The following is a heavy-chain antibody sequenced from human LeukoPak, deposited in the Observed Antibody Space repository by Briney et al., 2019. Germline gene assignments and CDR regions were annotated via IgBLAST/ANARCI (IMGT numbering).Heavy chain of an antibody. CDR1: GFTFSSYW. Sequence: PGGSLRLSCAASGFTFSSYWMSWVRQAPGKGLEWVANIKQDGSEKYYVDSVKGRFTISRDNAKNSLYLQMNSLRAEDTAVYYCASWGSYGDYVWPIDYWGQGTLVTVSS. D-gene: IGHD4-17*01. CDR3: ASWGSYGDYVWPIDY. V-gene: IGHV3-7*01. CDR2: IKQDGSEK. J-gene: IGHJ4*02.